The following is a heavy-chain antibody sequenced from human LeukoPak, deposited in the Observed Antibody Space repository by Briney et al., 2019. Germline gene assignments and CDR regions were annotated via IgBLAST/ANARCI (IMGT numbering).Heavy chain of an antibody. V-gene: IGHV3-11*05. CDR3: ARDWYCSSSICYTDRNWFDP. D-gene: IGHD2-2*02. Sequence: GGSLRLSCAASGFTFSDYYMSYIRQAPSKELEWVSYISTTSTYTDYADSVRGRFTISRGNAKNLLYLQMNSLRPEDTAVYYCARDWYCSSSICYTDRNWFDPWGQGTLVTVSS. CDR2: ISTTSTYT. J-gene: IGHJ5*02. CDR1: GFTFSDYY.